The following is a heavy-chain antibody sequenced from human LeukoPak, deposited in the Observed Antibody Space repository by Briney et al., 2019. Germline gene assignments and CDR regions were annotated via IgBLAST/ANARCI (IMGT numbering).Heavy chain of an antibody. J-gene: IGHJ4*02. Sequence: WASVKVSCKASGGTFSSYAISWVRQAPGQGLDWMGRIIPIFCTANYAQKFQGRVTITTDESTSTAYMELSSLRSEDTAVYYCAGQGLEPRYSSGWDWGQGTLVTVSS. CDR1: GGTFSSYA. D-gene: IGHD6-19*01. CDR2: IIPIFCTA. CDR3: AGQGLEPRYSSGWD. V-gene: IGHV1-69*05.